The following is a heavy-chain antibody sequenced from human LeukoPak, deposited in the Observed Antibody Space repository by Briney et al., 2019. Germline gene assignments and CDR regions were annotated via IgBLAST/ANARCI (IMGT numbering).Heavy chain of an antibody. Sequence: GESLRISCKGSGYSFTSYWISWVRQMPGKGLEWMGRIDHSDSYTYYSPSFQGHVTISADKSISTAYLQRSSLKASDTAMYYCARHRGYCSSTSCYTYWYFDLWGRGTLVTVSS. CDR3: ARHRGYCSSTSCYTYWYFDL. J-gene: IGHJ2*01. V-gene: IGHV5-10-1*01. CDR1: GYSFTSYW. D-gene: IGHD2-2*02. CDR2: IDHSDSYT.